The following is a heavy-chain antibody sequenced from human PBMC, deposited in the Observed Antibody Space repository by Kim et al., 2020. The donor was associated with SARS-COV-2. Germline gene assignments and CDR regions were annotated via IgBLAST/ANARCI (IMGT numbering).Heavy chain of an antibody. CDR1: EYSFSNFW. D-gene: IGHD3-10*01. CDR2: IYGGDSNV. J-gene: IGHJ4*01. Sequence: GESLKISCEAFEYSFSNFWIGWVRQMPGKGLEWMGIIYGGDSNVRYSPSFQGQVTISADKSRNTAYLQWTGVKASDTAIYYCARPYYYGPETFYYFD. V-gene: IGHV5-51*01. CDR3: ARPYYYGPETFYYFD.